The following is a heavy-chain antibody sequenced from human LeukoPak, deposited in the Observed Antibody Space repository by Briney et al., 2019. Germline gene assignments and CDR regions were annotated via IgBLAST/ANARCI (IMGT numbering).Heavy chain of an antibody. CDR1: GYTFTGYY. J-gene: IGHJ3*02. CDR3: ARGRSYMVRGGHDAFDI. D-gene: IGHD3-10*01. Sequence: ASVKVSCKASGYTFTGYYMHWVRQAPGQGLEWMGWINPNSGGTNYAQKFQGRVTTTRDTSISTAYMELSRLRSDDTAVYYCARGRSYMVRGGHDAFDIWGQGTMVTVSS. V-gene: IGHV1-2*02. CDR2: INPNSGGT.